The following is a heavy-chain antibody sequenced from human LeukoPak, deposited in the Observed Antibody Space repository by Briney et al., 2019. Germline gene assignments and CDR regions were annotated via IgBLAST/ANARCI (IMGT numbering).Heavy chain of an antibody. V-gene: IGHV1-69*06. J-gene: IGHJ4*02. CDR3: ASGRTDIVVVPATLRNYYFDY. CDR1: GCTFNKYA. D-gene: IGHD2-2*01. CDR2: ITPISGSA. Sequence: SVKVSCKASGCTFNKYAISWVRQAPGQGLEWMGGITPISGSANYAQKFQGRVTVTADRSTTTAYMELSSLRSEDTAVYYCASGRTDIVVVPATLRNYYFDYWGQGTLVTVSS.